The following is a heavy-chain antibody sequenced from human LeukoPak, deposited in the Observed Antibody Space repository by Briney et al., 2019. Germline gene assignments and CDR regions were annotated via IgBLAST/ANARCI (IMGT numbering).Heavy chain of an antibody. CDR3: ATLGFGGFDY. J-gene: IGHJ4*02. D-gene: IGHD3-16*01. V-gene: IGHV3-21*01. Sequence: GGSLRLSCAASGFTFSNYAMNWVRQAPGKGLEWVSSISSSSKDKYYADSVKGRFTISRDNAKKSLYLQMNSLRDEDTAVYYCATLGFGGFDYWGQGTLVTVSS. CDR1: GFTFSNYA. CDR2: ISSSSKDK.